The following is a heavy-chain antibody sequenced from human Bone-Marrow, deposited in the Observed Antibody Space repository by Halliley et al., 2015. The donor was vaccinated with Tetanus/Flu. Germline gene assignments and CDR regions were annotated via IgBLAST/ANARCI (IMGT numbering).Heavy chain of an antibody. D-gene: IGHD3-3*01. V-gene: IGHV4-31*03. J-gene: IGHJ4*02. CDR2: IFHTGST. Sequence: TLSLTCSVSGGSISGVGYLWSWIRQQPGKGLEWIGYIFHTGSTYYNPSLKSRVTISADTSKNQFSLKLSSVTAADTAVYYCARGAGGLFIFVAPFDYWGQGTLVTVSS. CDR1: GGSISGVGYL. CDR3: ARGAGGLFIFVAPFDY.